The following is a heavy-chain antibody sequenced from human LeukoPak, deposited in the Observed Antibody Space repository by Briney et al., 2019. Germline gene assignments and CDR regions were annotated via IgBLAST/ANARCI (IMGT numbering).Heavy chain of an antibody. V-gene: IGHV3-7*03. CDR3: AKRTGRHTSGSPFDS. D-gene: IGHD6-19*01. CDR2: IKQDGSDK. J-gene: IGHJ4*02. CDR1: GFTFNSYW. Sequence: GGSLRLSCAASGFTFNSYWMTWVRQAPGKGLEWVADIKQDGSDKYYAGSVKGRFTISRDNAKNSLYLQMSSLRAEDTALYFWAKRTGRHTSGSPFDSCGQVTLVTDSS.